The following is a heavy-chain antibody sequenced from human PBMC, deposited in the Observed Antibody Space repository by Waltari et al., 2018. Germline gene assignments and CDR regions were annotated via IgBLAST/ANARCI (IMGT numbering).Heavy chain of an antibody. J-gene: IGHJ3*02. CDR2: INSNTGGA. CDR1: GYTFTAYY. D-gene: IGHD1-7*01. Sequence: QIQIMQSGAEVKKPGASVKVSCQASGYTFTAYYIHWARQAPGQGLEWMGWINSNTGGADCAQSFQGRVTVTRDTSISTVYMELSGRTSDDTAVYYCAREALGGTKAFDMWGQGTMVTVSS. V-gene: IGHV1-2*02. CDR3: AREALGGTKAFDM.